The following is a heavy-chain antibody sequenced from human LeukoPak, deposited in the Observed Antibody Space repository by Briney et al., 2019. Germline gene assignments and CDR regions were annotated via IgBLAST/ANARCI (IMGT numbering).Heavy chain of an antibody. CDR3: ARDLGYYGSGSYSHY. V-gene: IGHV3-74*01. CDR1: GFTFSSYW. Sequence: GGSLRLSCAASGFTFSSYWMHWVRQAPGKGLVWVSRINSDGSSTSYADSVKGRFTISRDNAKNSLYLQMNSLRAEDTAVYYCARDLGYYGSGSYSHYWGQGTLVTVSS. D-gene: IGHD3-10*01. CDR2: INSDGSST. J-gene: IGHJ4*02.